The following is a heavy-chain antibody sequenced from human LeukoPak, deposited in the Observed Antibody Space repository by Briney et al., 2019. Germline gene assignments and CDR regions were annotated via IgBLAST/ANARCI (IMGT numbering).Heavy chain of an antibody. D-gene: IGHD1-26*01. Sequence: PSETLSLTCTGSSGSISNYYWSWIRQPPGKGLEWIGYIYYSGNTNYNASLKGRVTISVDTSKNQFSLNLYFVTAADTAVYYCARQASLIVEATSYVFDMWGQGTMVTVSS. CDR2: IYYSGNT. CDR3: ARQASLIVEATSYVFDM. V-gene: IGHV4-59*01. J-gene: IGHJ3*02. CDR1: SGSISNYY.